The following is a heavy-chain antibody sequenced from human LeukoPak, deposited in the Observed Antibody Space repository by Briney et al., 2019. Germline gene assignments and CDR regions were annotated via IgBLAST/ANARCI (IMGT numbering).Heavy chain of an antibody. J-gene: IGHJ4*02. CDR1: GFTFSSFT. CDR2: IAYHGNDE. D-gene: IGHD7-27*01. Sequence: PWTSLRLSCAASGFTFSSFTMHWVRQAPGKGLEWVAVIAYHGNDEYYADSLKGRFTISRDNSKVPLYLQMNSLRAEDTAVYYCATETGRIGDLGYWGQGALVTVSS. V-gene: IGHV3-30*04. CDR3: ATETGRIGDLGY.